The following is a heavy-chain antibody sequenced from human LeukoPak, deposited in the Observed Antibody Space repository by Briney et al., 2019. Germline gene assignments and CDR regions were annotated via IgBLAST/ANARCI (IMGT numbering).Heavy chain of an antibody. CDR3: ARDLGGYSGYDDY. D-gene: IGHD5-12*01. CDR1: GATVTSYA. Sequence: SGEVSYKASGATVTSYAISGVRQAPGQGLEWMGGIIPIFGTANYAQKFQGRVTITADESTSTAYMELSSLRSEDTAVYYCARDLGGYSGYDDYWGQGTLVTVSS. CDR2: IIPIFGTA. V-gene: IGHV1-69*01. J-gene: IGHJ4*02.